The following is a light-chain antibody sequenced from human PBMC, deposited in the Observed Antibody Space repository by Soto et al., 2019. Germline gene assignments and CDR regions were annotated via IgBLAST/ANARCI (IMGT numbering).Light chain of an antibody. CDR2: AAS. J-gene: IGKJ4*01. V-gene: IGKV1-39*01. CDR1: QSITSH. Sequence: EIQMTQSPSSLSVSPGERATLSCRASQSITSHVDWYQQKPGEAPKLVISAASSLRSGVPARFSGSGSGTDFTLTITSLQPEDFAAYSCQHCHSTPLTFGQGTKVDIK. CDR3: QHCHSTPLT.